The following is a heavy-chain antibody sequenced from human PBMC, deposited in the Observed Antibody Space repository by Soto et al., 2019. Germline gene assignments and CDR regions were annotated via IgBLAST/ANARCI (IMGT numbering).Heavy chain of an antibody. CDR3: ARESGTRSDNWFDP. D-gene: IGHD1-7*01. V-gene: IGHV4-31*03. J-gene: IGHJ5*02. CDR1: GGSISSGGYY. CDR2: IYYSGST. Sequence: QVQLQESGPGLVKPSQTLSLTCTVSGGSISSGGYYWSWIRQHPGKGLEWIGYIYYSGSTYYNPSLKSRVNISVDTSKNQFSLKLSSVTAADTAVYYCARESGTRSDNWFDPWGQGTLVTVSS.